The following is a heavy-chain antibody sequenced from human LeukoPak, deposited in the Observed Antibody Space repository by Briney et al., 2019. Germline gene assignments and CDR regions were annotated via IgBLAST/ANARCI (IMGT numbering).Heavy chain of an antibody. CDR3: ARLLGRAGAFDI. Sequence: ASVKVSCKASGYTFTSYAMHWVRQAPGHRREWMGWINAGNGNTKYSQKFQGRVTITRDTSASTAYMELSSLRSEDTAVYYCARLLGRAGAFDIWGQGTMVTVSS. V-gene: IGHV1-3*01. CDR1: GYTFTSYA. CDR2: INAGNGNT. J-gene: IGHJ3*02. D-gene: IGHD2-21*01.